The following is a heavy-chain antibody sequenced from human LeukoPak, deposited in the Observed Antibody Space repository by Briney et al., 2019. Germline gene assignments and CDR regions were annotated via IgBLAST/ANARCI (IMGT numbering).Heavy chain of an antibody. CDR3: ARVGYSSGWYSRPGDYYYMDV. V-gene: IGHV4-38-2*02. Sequence: SETLSLTCTVSGYSISSGYYWGLLRQPPGKVLEWSWIIYHSGSTYYNPSLKSRFTISVDTSKNQVSLKLRFVTAADTAVYYCARVGYSSGWYSRPGDYYYMDVWGKGTTVTVSS. D-gene: IGHD6-19*01. CDR2: IYHSGST. CDR1: GYSISSGYY. J-gene: IGHJ6*03.